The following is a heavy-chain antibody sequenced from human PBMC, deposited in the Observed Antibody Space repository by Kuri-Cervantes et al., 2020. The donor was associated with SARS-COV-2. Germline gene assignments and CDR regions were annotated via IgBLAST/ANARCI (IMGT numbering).Heavy chain of an antibody. J-gene: IGHJ5*02. D-gene: IGHD2/OR15-2a*01. CDR1: GGSISSYY. V-gene: IGHV4-59*01. CDR2: IYYSGST. CDR3: ARVRSTTAGWFDP. Sequence: SETLSLTCTVSGGSISSYYWSWIRQPPGKGLEWIGYIYYSGSTNYNPSLKSRVTISVDTPKNQFSLKLSSVTAADTAVYYCARVRSTTAGWFDPWGQGTLVTVSS.